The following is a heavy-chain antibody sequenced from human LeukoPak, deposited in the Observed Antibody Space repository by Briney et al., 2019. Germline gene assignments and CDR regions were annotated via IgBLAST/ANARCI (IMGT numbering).Heavy chain of an antibody. CDR2: IRYGGSNK. J-gene: IGHJ6*04. V-gene: IGHV3-30*02. D-gene: IGHD1-26*01. CDR1: GFTFSSYG. CDR3: AKGRGWEASYYYYHMDV. Sequence: PGGSLRLSCAASGFTFSSYGIHWVRQAPGKGLVGGAFIRYGGSNKYYTDSVRGRFTISRDKSKTTLYLQMTSLRAEDTAVYYCAKGRGWEASYYYYHMDVWGKGTTVTISS.